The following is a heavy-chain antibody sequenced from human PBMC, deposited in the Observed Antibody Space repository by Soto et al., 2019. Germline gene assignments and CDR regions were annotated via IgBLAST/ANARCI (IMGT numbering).Heavy chain of an antibody. CDR1: GFNFGSDA. J-gene: IGHJ4*02. Sequence: QVQLVESGGGVVQPGRSLRLSCAASGFNFGSDAMYWVRQAPGKGLEWVAVISYDGSNKYYADSVKGRFTMSRDNSKSTLYLQMNSLKIDDTAVYYCAREDYWGQGTLVTVSS. CDR2: ISYDGSNK. V-gene: IGHV3-30-3*01. CDR3: AREDY.